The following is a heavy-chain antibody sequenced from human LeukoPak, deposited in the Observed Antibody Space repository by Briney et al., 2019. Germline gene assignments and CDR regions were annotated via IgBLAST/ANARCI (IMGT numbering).Heavy chain of an antibody. Sequence: GGSLRLSCAASGFTLSSYEMNWVRQAPGKGLEWVSYISSAGTVTYYADSVKGRFTISRDNAKNSLYLHLSSLRVEDTAVYYCARDRTMIVDYWGQGTLVTVSS. V-gene: IGHV3-48*03. CDR2: ISSAGTVT. J-gene: IGHJ4*02. CDR1: GFTLSSYE. CDR3: ARDRTMIVDY. D-gene: IGHD3-22*01.